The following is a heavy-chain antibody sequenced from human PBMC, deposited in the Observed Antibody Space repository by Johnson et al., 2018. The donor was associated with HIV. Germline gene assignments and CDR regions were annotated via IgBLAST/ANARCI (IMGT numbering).Heavy chain of an antibody. CDR2: INWNGGST. CDR1: GFTFDDYG. Sequence: EVQLVESGGGVVQPGGSLRLSCSASGFTFDDYGVSWVRQAPGKGLEWVSGINWNGGSTGYADSVKGRFTISRDNAKKSLYLQMSSLRVEDTAVYCCARVRIIYSSSSHAFDIWGQGTMVTVSS. V-gene: IGHV3-20*04. D-gene: IGHD6-6*01. CDR3: ARVRIIYSSSSHAFDI. J-gene: IGHJ3*02.